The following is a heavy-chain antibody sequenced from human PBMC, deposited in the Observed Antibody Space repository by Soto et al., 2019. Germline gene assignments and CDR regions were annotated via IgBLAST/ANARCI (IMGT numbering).Heavy chain of an antibody. CDR1: GGTFNRYT. J-gene: IGHJ5*02. Sequence: GASVKVSCKGSGGTFNRYTITWVRQAPGQGLEWMGRIIPMFGIASYAQNFQGRVTITADKSTSTAYMELSSLRSEDTAVYYCARDRWFGPWGQGTLVTVSS. CDR2: IIPMFGIA. V-gene: IGHV1-69*04. CDR3: ARDRWFGP.